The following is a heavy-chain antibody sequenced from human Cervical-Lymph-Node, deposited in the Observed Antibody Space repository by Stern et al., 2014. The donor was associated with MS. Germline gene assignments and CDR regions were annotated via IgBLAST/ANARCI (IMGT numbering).Heavy chain of an antibody. CDR2: IGTAGDT. J-gene: IGHJ4*02. Sequence: EVQLLESGGGLVQPGGSLRLSCAASGFTFSSYDMHWVRQATGKGLEWVSAIGTAGDTYYPGSVKGRFTISRENAKNSLYLQMNSLRAGDTAVYYCARGRSGWVFDYWGQGTLVTVSS. D-gene: IGHD6-19*01. V-gene: IGHV3-13*01. CDR1: GFTFSSYD. CDR3: ARGRSGWVFDY.